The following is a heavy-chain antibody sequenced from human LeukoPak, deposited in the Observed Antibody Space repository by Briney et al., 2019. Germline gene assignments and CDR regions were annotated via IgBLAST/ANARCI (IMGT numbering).Heavy chain of an antibody. CDR1: GFTFSSYE. Sequence: GGSLRLSCAASGFTFSSYEMNWVRQAPGKGLEWVSYISSSGSTIYYADSVKGRFTISRDNAKNSLYLQMNSLRAEDTAVYYCAREAQYDILTYQYFQHWGQGTLVTVSS. V-gene: IGHV3-48*03. CDR3: AREAQYDILTYQYFQH. J-gene: IGHJ1*01. D-gene: IGHD3-9*01. CDR2: ISSSGSTI.